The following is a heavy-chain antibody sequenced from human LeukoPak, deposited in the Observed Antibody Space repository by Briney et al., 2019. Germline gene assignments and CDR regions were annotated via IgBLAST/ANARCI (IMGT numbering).Heavy chain of an antibody. D-gene: IGHD3-3*01. CDR2: INPNSGGT. Sequence: ASVKVSCTASGYTFTGYYMHWVRQAPGQGLEWMGWINPNSGGTNYAQKFQGRVTMTRDTSISTAYMELSRLRSDDTAVYYCARPRVAEYIFDYWGQGTLVTVSS. CDR3: ARPRVAEYIFDY. CDR1: GYTFTGYY. J-gene: IGHJ4*02. V-gene: IGHV1-2*02.